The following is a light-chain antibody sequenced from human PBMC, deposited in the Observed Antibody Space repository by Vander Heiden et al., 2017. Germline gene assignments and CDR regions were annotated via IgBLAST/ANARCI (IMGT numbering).Light chain of an antibody. CDR3: MQALQTPCT. CDR2: LGS. Sequence: DIVMTHSPLSLPATPGEPAPIPCRSSRGLLHGNGYNYLDWYLQKAGQSPQLLIYLGSNRASGVPDRFSGSGSGTDFTLKISRVEAEDVGVYYCMQALQTPCTFGHGTKVDIK. CDR1: RGLLHGNGYNY. J-gene: IGKJ3*01. V-gene: IGKV2-28*01.